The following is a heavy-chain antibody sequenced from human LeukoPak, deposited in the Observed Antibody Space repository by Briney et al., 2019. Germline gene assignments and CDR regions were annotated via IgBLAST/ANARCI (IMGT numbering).Heavy chain of an antibody. CDR2: ISWNSGSI. V-gene: IGHV3-9*01. CDR1: GFTFDDYA. Sequence: QSGRSLRLSCAASGFTFDDYAMHWVRQAPGKGLEWVSGISWNSGSIGYADSVKGRFAISRDNAKNSLYLQMNSLRAEDTALYYCAKGRVKSTTSYYYGLDVWGQGTTVTVSS. CDR3: AKGRVKSTTSYYYGLDV. D-gene: IGHD1-26*01. J-gene: IGHJ6*02.